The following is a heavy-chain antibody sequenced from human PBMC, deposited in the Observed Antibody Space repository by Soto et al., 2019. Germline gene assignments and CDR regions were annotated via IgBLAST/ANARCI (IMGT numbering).Heavy chain of an antibody. J-gene: IGHJ1*01. CDR2: LSYNGNNH. CDR1: GFAFSSYP. V-gene: IGHV3-30-3*01. Sequence: QVQLVESGGGVVQPGRSLRLSCAASGFAFSSYPLHWVRRAPGKGLEWVAVLSYNGNNHYYADSVKGRFTISRDNSKNALYLQMDSLISEYTAVYYGARDLRHSYGSGRRASWGQGTLVTVSS. D-gene: IGHD3-10*01. CDR3: ARDLRHSYGSGRRAS.